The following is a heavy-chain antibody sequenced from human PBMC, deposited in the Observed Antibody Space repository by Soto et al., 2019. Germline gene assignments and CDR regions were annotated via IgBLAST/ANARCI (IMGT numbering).Heavy chain of an antibody. J-gene: IGHJ6*02. CDR3: ARAGLGYCTGNICHTSYYYGMDV. CDR1: GFAFSTYI. V-gene: IGHV3-21*01. CDR2: ISSSSSYL. D-gene: IGHD2-8*02. Sequence: EVQLVESGGGLVKPGGSLRLSCAASGFAFSTYIMNWVRQAPGKGLEWVSSISSSSSYLYYADSMEGRFTISRDNAKNSLFLQMNSLRAEDTAVYYCARAGLGYCTGNICHTSYYYGMDVWGQGTTVTVSS.